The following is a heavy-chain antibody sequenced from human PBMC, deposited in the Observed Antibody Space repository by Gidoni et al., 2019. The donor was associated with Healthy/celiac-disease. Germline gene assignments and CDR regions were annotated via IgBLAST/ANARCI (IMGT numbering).Heavy chain of an antibody. D-gene: IGHD2-2*03. CDR2: ISYDGSNK. V-gene: IGHV3-30*18. CDR3: AKDAGYCSSTSCYEGYYFDY. J-gene: IGHJ4*02. CDR1: GFTFISYG. Sequence: QVQLVESGGGVVQPGRSLRLSFAASGFTFISYGMHWVRQAPGKGLEWVAVISYDGSNKHYADAVKGRFTISRDNSKNTLYLQMNILRAEDTAVYYCAKDAGYCSSTSCYEGYYFDYWGQGTLVTVSS.